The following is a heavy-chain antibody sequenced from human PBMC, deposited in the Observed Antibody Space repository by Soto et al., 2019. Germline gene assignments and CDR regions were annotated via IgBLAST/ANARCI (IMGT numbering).Heavy chain of an antibody. D-gene: IGHD3-10*01. CDR2: ISHTGRT. V-gene: IGHV4-39*01. J-gene: IGHJ5*02. Sequence: SETLSLTCSVSSASMNNTNYLWDWIRQTPGRGLEWIGRISHTGRTSYNPSLKSRVTISVDTSKGQFSLKVTSVTAADTALYFCTISGSEGSLRNWFDPWGKGTLVTL. CDR3: TISGSEGSLRNWFDP. CDR1: SASMNNTNYL.